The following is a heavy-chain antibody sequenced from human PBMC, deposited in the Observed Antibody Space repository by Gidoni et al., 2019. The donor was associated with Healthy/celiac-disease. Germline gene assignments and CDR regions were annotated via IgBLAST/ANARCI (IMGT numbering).Heavy chain of an antibody. Sequence: EVQLVESGGGLVKPGRSLRLSCTASGFTFGDYAMSWFRQAPGKGLEWVGFIRSKAYGGTTEYAASVKGRFTISRDDSKSIAYLQMNSLKTEDTAVYYCTRGKPDTAWYSSGWYEALPYYMDVWGKGTTVTVSS. CDR1: GFTFGDYA. CDR3: TRGKPDTAWYSSGWYEALPYYMDV. CDR2: IRSKAYGGTT. D-gene: IGHD6-19*01. V-gene: IGHV3-49*05. J-gene: IGHJ6*03.